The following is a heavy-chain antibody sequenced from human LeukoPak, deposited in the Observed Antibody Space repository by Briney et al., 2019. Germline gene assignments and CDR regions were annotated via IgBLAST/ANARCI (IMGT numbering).Heavy chain of an antibody. CDR1: GGSFSGYY. J-gene: IGHJ3*02. CDR2: IYTSGST. Sequence: SETLSLTCAVYGGSFSGYYWSWIRQPAGKGLEWIGRIYTSGSTNYNPSLKSRVTISVDTSKNQFSLKLSSVTAADTAVYYCAACHDPDVAFEIWGQGTMVTVSS. CDR3: AACHDPDVAFEI. D-gene: IGHD1-1*01. V-gene: IGHV4-59*10.